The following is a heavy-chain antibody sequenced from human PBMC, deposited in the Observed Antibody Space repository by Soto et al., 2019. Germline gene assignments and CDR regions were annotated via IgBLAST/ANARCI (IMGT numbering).Heavy chain of an antibody. Sequence: SVKVSCKASGGTFSSYAISWVRQAPGQGLEWMGGIVPIFGTANYAQKFQGRVTITADESTSTAYMELSSLRSEDTAVYYCARGNGYSYGYYYYYYAMDVWGQGTTVTVSS. CDR2: IVPIFGTA. V-gene: IGHV1-69*13. D-gene: IGHD5-18*01. CDR1: GGTFSSYA. J-gene: IGHJ6*02. CDR3: ARGNGYSYGYYYYYYAMDV.